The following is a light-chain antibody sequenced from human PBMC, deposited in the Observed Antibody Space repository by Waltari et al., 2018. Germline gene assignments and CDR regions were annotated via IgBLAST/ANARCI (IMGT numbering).Light chain of an antibody. CDR2: GAS. CDR1: QSISSK. Sequence: EVVMTQSPATLSVSPGDRATLSCRASQSISSKLAWYQQKPGQAPRLLIYGASTRATDIPARFSGSGSGAEFTLTISSLQSEDSAVYHCQQYNDWSPFTFGPGTKVEIK. J-gene: IGKJ3*01. V-gene: IGKV3-15*01. CDR3: QQYNDWSPFT.